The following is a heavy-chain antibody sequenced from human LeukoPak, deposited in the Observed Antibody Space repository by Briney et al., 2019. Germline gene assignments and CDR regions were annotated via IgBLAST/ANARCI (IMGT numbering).Heavy chain of an antibody. D-gene: IGHD3-9*01. CDR3: AREQRYFDWLSPGYYMDV. CDR1: GGTFSSYA. J-gene: IGHJ6*03. V-gene: IGHV1-69*05. CDR2: IIPIFGTA. Sequence: HWASVKVSCKASGGTFSSYAISWVRQAPGQGLEWMGGIIPIFGTANYAQKFQGRVTITTDESTSTAYMELSSLRSEDTAVYYCAREQRYFDWLSPGYYMDVWGKGTTVTVSS.